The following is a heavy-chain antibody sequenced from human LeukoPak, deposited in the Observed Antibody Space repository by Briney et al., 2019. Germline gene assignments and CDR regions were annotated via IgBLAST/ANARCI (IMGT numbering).Heavy chain of an antibody. Sequence: ASVRLSCKTSGYTFNIFAITWVRQAPGQGLEWMGRINPHSGNTNSAQKVKGRVTLTTDTSTRTAYMELRSLRSDDTAMYYCATGEAFTGSFDFWGQGTVVAVSS. CDR2: INPHSGNT. V-gene: IGHV1-18*01. D-gene: IGHD3-10*01. CDR3: ATGEAFTGSFDF. CDR1: GYTFNIFA. J-gene: IGHJ4*02.